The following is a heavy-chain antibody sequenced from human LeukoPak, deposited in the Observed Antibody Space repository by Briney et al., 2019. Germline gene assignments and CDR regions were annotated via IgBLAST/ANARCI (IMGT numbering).Heavy chain of an antibody. CDR1: GGSISSYY. CDR2: IYYSGST. Sequence: SETLSLTCTVSGGSISSYYWSWIRQPPGKGLEWIGYIYYSGSTNCNSSLKSRVTISVDTSKNQFSLKLSSVTAADTAVYYCARHDAYYGSGSYYFGWFDPWGQGTLVTVSS. J-gene: IGHJ5*02. CDR3: ARHDAYYGSGSYYFGWFDP. D-gene: IGHD3-10*01. V-gene: IGHV4-59*08.